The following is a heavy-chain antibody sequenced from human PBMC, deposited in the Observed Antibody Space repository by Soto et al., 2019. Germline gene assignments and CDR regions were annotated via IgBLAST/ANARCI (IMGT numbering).Heavy chain of an antibody. V-gene: IGHV3-30-3*01. Sequence: ESGGGVVQPGRSVRLSCAASGFTFSFYPIHWVRQAPGKGLEWVALISYDGNNKYYADSEKGRFTISRDNSKNTLYLQMNSLRGEDTAVYYCARDGSPHCGGDTCYSGPDYWGQGTLVTVSS. CDR3: ARDGSPHCGGDTCYSGPDY. CDR2: ISYDGNNK. CDR1: GFTFSFYP. D-gene: IGHD2-15*01. J-gene: IGHJ4*02.